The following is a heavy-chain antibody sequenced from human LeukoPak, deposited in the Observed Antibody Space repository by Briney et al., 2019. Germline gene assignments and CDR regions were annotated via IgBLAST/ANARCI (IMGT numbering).Heavy chain of an antibody. J-gene: IGHJ3*02. CDR3: ARGGSYLSAFDI. Sequence: GGSLRLSCAASGFTVSSNYMYSGGSTFYADSVKGRFTISRDNSKNTLYLQMNSLRAEDTAVYYCARGGSYLSAFDIWGQGTMVTVSS. CDR2: SGGST. CDR1: GFTVSSNY. D-gene: IGHD1-26*01. V-gene: IGHV3-53*01.